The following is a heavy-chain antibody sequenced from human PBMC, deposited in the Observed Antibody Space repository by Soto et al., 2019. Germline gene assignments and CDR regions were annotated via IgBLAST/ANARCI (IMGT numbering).Heavy chain of an antibody. CDR2: ISSSSSTI. V-gene: IGHV3-48*01. J-gene: IGHJ4*02. CDR1: GFTFSSYS. Sequence: GGSLRLSCAASGFTFSSYSMNWVRQAPGKGLEWVSYISSSSSTIHYADSVKVRFTISKDEAKNSLYLQMNSLRAEVSAVYYCARRLKGYYSNYCRQGPLVTVSS. CDR3: ARRLKGYYSNY.